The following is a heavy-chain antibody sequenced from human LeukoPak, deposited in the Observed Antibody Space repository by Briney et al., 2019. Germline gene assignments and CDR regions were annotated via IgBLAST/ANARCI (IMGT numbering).Heavy chain of an antibody. Sequence: ASVKVSCKASGYTFTGYYMHWVRQAPGQGLEWMGWINANSGGTNYAQKFQGRVTMTRDKSISTAYMELSRLRSHDTAVYYCARSSRYDIWTGYPYWGQGTLVTVSP. J-gene: IGHJ4*02. CDR1: GYTFTGYY. D-gene: IGHD3-9*01. CDR3: ARSSRYDIWTGYPY. V-gene: IGHV1-2*02. CDR2: INANSGGT.